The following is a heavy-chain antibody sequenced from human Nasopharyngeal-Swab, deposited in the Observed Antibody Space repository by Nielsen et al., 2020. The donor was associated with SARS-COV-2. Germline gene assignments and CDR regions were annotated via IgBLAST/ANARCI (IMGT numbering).Heavy chain of an antibody. Sequence: VRQMPGKGLEWMGIIYPSNSDATYRPSFEGQVIISVDKSLNTAYLQWNSLKPSDTGVYFCARQRTAAASFWGQGTPVTVSS. CDR2: IYPSNSDA. J-gene: IGHJ1*01. V-gene: IGHV5-51*01. D-gene: IGHD6-13*01. CDR3: ARQRTAAASF.